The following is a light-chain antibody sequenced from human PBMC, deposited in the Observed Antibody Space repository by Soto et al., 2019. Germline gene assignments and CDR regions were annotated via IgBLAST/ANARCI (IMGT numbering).Light chain of an antibody. V-gene: IGKV3-20*01. CDR1: QSVSSSF. CDR2: GAS. Sequence: EIVLTQSPGTRSLSPGERATLSCRASQSVSSSFLAWYQQKPGQAPRLLIYGASSRATGIPDRFSGSGSGTDFTITISRLEPEDFAVYYCQQYDSSPWTFGQGTKVEIK. J-gene: IGKJ1*01. CDR3: QQYDSSPWT.